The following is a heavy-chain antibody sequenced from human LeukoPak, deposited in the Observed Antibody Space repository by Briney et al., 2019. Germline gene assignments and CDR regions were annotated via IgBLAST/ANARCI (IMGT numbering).Heavy chain of an antibody. CDR2: IHHSGRS. J-gene: IGHJ4*02. D-gene: IGHD3-10*01. CDR3: ARGGNRFGGFYFDY. Sequence: SETLSLTCAVYGGSFSGYYWSWIRQFPGKGLESIGFIHHSGRSRHNPSLKDRVAISVDTSRKQFALKLSSVTAADTAMYYCARGGNRFGGFYFDYWGQGIQVIVSS. V-gene: IGHV4-34*09. CDR1: GGSFSGYY.